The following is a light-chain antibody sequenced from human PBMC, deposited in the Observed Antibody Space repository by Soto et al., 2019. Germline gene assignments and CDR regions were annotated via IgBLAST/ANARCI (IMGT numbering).Light chain of an antibody. CDR3: CSYAGSYTRV. CDR1: SSDVGGYNF. Sequence: QSALTQPASVSGSPGQSITISCTGTSSDVGGYNFVSWYQQHPGKAPKLMISDVSKRPSGVPDRFSGSKSGNTASLTISGLQAEDEADYYCCSYAGSYTRVFGGGTKLTVL. V-gene: IGLV2-11*01. CDR2: DVS. J-gene: IGLJ3*02.